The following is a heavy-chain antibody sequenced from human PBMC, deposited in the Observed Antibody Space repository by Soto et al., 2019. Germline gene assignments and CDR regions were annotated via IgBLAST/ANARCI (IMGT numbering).Heavy chain of an antibody. CDR3: ASPHYCSGGSCYGDYFDY. D-gene: IGHD2-15*01. J-gene: IGHJ4*02. V-gene: IGHV1-69*12. Sequence: QVQLVQSGAAVKKPGSSVKVSCKASGGTFSSYAISWVRQAPGQGLEWMGGIIPIFGTANYAQKFQGRVTITADESTSTAYTELSSLRSEDTAVYYCASPHYCSGGSCYGDYFDYWGQGTLVTVSS. CDR2: IIPIFGTA. CDR1: GGTFSSYA.